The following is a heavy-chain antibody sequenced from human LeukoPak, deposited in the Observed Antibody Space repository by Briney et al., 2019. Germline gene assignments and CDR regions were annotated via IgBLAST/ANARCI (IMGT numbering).Heavy chain of an antibody. D-gene: IGHD3-22*01. V-gene: IGHV3-74*01. Sequence: GGSLRLSCAASGFTFSSYWMHWVRQAPGKGLVWVSRINTDESSTNYADSVKGRFTISRDNSKNTLYLQMNSLRAEDTDVYYCAKDWASGSSGYYRNYWGQGTLVTVSS. CDR2: INTDESST. CDR1: GFTFSSYW. CDR3: AKDWASGSSGYYRNY. J-gene: IGHJ4*02.